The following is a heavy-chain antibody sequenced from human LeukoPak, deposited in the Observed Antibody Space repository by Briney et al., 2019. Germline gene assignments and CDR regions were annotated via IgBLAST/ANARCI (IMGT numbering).Heavy chain of an antibody. CDR3: ARGQGSVDTAMAAVRFDY. D-gene: IGHD5-18*01. CDR2: IYDSGST. CDR1: GGSISGSSYY. V-gene: IGHV4-39*07. Sequence: PETLSLTCTVSGGSISGSSYYWGWIRQPPGKGLEWIGSIYDSGSTYYNPSLKSRVTISVDTSKNQFSLKLSSVTAADTAVYYCARGQGSVDTAMAAVRFDYWGQGTLVTVSS. J-gene: IGHJ4*02.